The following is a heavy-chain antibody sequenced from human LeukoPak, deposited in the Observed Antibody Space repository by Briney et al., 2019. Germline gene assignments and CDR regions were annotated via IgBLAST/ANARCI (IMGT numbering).Heavy chain of an antibody. CDR1: GFTFTSYA. Sequence: PGGSLRLSCAASGFTFTSYAMSWVRQAPGKGLEWVSAISDSGGSTYYADSMKGRFTISRDNSKNTLYLQMNSLRAEDTAVYYCARDFEVTTMTTSRFDYWGQGTPVTVSS. J-gene: IGHJ4*02. CDR2: ISDSGGST. D-gene: IGHD4-17*01. CDR3: ARDFEVTTMTTSRFDY. V-gene: IGHV3-23*01.